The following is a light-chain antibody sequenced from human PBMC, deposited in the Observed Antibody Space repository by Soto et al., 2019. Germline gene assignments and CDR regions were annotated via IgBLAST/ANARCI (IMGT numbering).Light chain of an antibody. CDR2: GNI. Sequence: QAVVTQPPSVSGAPGQRVTISCTGSSSNIGAGYDVHWYQQRPGTAPKLLIFGNINRPSGVPDRFSGSKSGNTASLTISGLQAEDEADYYCSSYTTNSPLLYVFGSGTKVTVL. J-gene: IGLJ1*01. CDR1: SSNIGAGYD. V-gene: IGLV1-40*01. CDR3: SSYTTNSPLLYV.